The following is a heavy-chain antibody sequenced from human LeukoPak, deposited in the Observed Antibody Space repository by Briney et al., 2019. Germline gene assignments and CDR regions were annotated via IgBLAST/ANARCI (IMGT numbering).Heavy chain of an antibody. D-gene: IGHD6-19*01. V-gene: IGHV3-53*01. CDR1: GFTVNNNY. CDR2: IYNDGGT. Sequence: GGSLRLSCAASGFTVNNNYMSWVRQPPGKGLEWVSVIYNDGGTFYSDSVKGRFIISRDYSKNKLYLQMNSLTADDTAIYYCAKDSSGPAFWGQGTLVTVS. CDR3: AKDSSGPAF. J-gene: IGHJ4*02.